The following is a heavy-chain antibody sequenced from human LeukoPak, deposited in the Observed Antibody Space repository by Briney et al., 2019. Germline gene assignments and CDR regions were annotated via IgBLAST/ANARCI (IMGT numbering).Heavy chain of an antibody. J-gene: IGHJ4*02. CDR2: IDSDTYGNTI. CDR3: ARGRDYAFDY. Sequence: PGGSLRLSCVDSGFTFTNAWMSWVRQAPGKGLEWISYIDSDTYGNTIYYPHTVKGRFTISRDNAKNSLYLQLDSLRDEDTAVYYCARGRDYAFDYWGQGTLVTVSS. V-gene: IGHV3-48*02. CDR1: GFTFTNAW. D-gene: IGHD4-17*01.